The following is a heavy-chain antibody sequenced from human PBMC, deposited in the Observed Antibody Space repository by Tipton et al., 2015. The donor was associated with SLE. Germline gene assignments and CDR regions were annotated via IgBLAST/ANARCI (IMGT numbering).Heavy chain of an antibody. CDR2: TTHSGKT. J-gene: IGHJ5*02. D-gene: IGHD4/OR15-4a*01. Sequence: LRLSCAVYRGSFSGYYWSWIRRPPGKGLEWIGETTHSGKTNYNPSLKSRVTISADTSKNQFSLKLTSVTVADTAVYYCTRGGRGDGANPFDPWGQGTLVTVSS. CDR1: RGSFSGYY. CDR3: TRGGRGDGANPFDP. V-gene: IGHV4-34*01.